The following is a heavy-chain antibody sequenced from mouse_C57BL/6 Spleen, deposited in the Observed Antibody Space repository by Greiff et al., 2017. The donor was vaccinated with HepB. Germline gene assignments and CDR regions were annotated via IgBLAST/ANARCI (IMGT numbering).Heavy chain of an antibody. CDR2: ISSGGDYI. Sequence: EVHLVESGEGLVKPGGSLKLSCAASGFTFSSYAMSWVRQTPEKRLEWVAYISSGGDYIYYADTVKGRFTISRDNARNTLYLQMSSLKSEDTAMYYCTRDRETPWYFDVWGTGTTVTVSS. CDR1: GFTFSSYA. CDR3: TRDRETPWYFDV. V-gene: IGHV5-9-1*02. J-gene: IGHJ1*03.